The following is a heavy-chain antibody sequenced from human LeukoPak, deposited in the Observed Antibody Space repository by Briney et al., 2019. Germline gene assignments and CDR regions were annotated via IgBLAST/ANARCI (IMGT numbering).Heavy chain of an antibody. D-gene: IGHD2-8*01. CDR3: ARLLMAMTDY. V-gene: IGHV5-51*01. Sequence: GESLKISCKGSGYTFTSYWIGWVRQMPGKGLEWMGIIYPADAETRYSPSFQGQVTISADKSTSTAYLQWNSLRASDTAIYYCARLLMAMTDYWGQGTLVTVSS. CDR2: IYPADAET. CDR1: GYTFTSYW. J-gene: IGHJ4*02.